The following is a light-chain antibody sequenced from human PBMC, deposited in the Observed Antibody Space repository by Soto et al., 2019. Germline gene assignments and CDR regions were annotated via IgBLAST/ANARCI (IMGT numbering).Light chain of an antibody. Sequence: QPVLTQPPSASGTPGQSVTISCSGSSSNIGTNTVNWYQHLPGTAPRLLIYGNSQRPSGVPDRFSGSKSGTSASLAISGLRSEDEADYYCAAWDDSLNGSVFGGGTQLTVL. J-gene: IGLJ7*01. CDR2: GNS. CDR3: AAWDDSLNGSV. CDR1: SSNIGTNT. V-gene: IGLV1-44*01.